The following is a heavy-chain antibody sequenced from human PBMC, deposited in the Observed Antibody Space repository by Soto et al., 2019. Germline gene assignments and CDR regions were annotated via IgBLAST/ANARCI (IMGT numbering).Heavy chain of an antibody. CDR2: IYPGDFDI. V-gene: IGHV5-51*01. J-gene: IGHJ4*02. D-gene: IGHD3-16*01. CDR1: GYKFIDYW. Sequence: PGESLKISCKGSGYKFIDYWIGWVRQVPGKGLEWMGSIYPGDFDIKYGPSFHGQVTISADKSITTVYLHWSGLKASDTGIYYCARDFGGEYYDRRSWYSAYWGQGTQVTVSS. CDR3: ARDFGGEYYDRRSWYSAY.